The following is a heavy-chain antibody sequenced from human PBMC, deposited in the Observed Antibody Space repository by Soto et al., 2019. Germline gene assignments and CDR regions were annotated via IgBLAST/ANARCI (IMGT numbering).Heavy chain of an antibody. CDR2: IIGSGGST. D-gene: IGHD4-17*01. J-gene: IGHJ4*02. Sequence: GSLRLSCAASGXTFSSYSMSWVRQAPGKGLEWVSSIIGSGGSTYYADSVNCRFTISRDNSKNTLYLQMNSLRAEDTALYYCAPDGGYGAYYFDYWGQGTLVPSP. CDR3: APDGGYGAYYFDY. V-gene: IGHV3-23*01. CDR1: GXTFSSYS.